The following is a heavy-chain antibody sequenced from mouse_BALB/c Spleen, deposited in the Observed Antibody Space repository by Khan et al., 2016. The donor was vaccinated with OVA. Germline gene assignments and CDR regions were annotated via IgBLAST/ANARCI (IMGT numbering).Heavy chain of an antibody. V-gene: IGHV2-9*02. CDR1: GFSLTSYG. CDR2: IWAGGST. D-gene: IGHD3-2*01. Sequence: VQLRESGPGLVAPSQSLSITCSVSGFSLTSYGIHWVRQPPGKGLEWLGVIWAGGSTNYNSALMSRLRISKDNSKSQVFLKINSLPTDDTAMYYWARDKDSSGYDARDHWGQGNSVTVST. J-gene: IGHJ4*01. CDR3: ARDKDSSGYDARDH.